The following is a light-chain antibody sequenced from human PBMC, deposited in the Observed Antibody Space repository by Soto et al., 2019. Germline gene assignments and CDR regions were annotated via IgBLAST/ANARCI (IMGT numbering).Light chain of an antibody. V-gene: IGLV2-18*02. CDR3: CSYAGTYTFVL. Sequence: QSALTQPPSVSGSPGQSVTISCTGTSSDVGSYNRVSWYQQSPGTAPKVMIYEVSNRPSGVPDRFSGSKSGNTASLTISGLQAEDEADYYCCSYAGTYTFVLFGEGTKLTVL. J-gene: IGLJ2*01. CDR1: SSDVGSYNR. CDR2: EVS.